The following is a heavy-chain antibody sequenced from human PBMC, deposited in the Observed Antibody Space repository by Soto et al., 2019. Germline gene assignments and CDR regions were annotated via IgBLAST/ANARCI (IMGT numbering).Heavy chain of an antibody. CDR3: TRAWRLRQAWRVTPLYYYYYGMDG. CDR2: IYHSGST. J-gene: IGHJ6*02. Sequence: SETLSLTCAVSGYSISSGYYWGWIRQPPGRGLEWIGSIYHSGSTYYNPSLKSRLTITVDTYKNRFSLKLSSVTAADTAVYYCTRAWRLRQAWRVTPLYYYYYGMDGWGQGTTGTVS. D-gene: IGHD6-19*01. CDR1: GYSISSGYY. V-gene: IGHV4-38-2*01.